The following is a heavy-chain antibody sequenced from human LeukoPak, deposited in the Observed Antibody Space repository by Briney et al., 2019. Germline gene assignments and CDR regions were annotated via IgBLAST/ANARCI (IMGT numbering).Heavy chain of an antibody. Sequence: ASVNGSCKASGYTFTDYYMHWVRQSPGQGFEWMGWISPNDGDTNYAQKFQGRVTMTRDTSISTAHMEVSRLRSDDTAVYYCARANFLYCSSTTCLFDYWGQGTLVTVS. CDR2: ISPNDGDT. CDR1: GYTFTDYY. D-gene: IGHD2-2*01. J-gene: IGHJ4*02. CDR3: ARANFLYCSSTTCLFDY. V-gene: IGHV1-2*02.